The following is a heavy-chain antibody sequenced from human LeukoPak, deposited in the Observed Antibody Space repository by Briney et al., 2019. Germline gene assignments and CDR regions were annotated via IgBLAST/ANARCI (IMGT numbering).Heavy chain of an antibody. CDR2: IYPGDSDT. CDR3: ARGLSGRSRSYCGGDCYRARFDP. Sequence: GESLKISCKGSGYSFTSYWIAWVRQMPGKGLEWMGIIYPGDSDTRYNPSLKSRVTISVDTSKNQFSLKLSSVTAADTAVYYCARGLSGRSRSYCGGDCYRARFDPWGQGTLVTVSS. J-gene: IGHJ5*02. CDR1: GYSFTSYW. D-gene: IGHD2-21*02. V-gene: IGHV5-51*01.